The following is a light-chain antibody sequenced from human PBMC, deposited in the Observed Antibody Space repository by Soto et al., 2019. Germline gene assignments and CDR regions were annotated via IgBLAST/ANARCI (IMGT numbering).Light chain of an antibody. J-gene: IGKJ2*01. V-gene: IGKV1-39*01. CDR2: TTS. Sequence: DIQMTQSPSSLSASVGDRVTITCRASQTITTYLNWYQHKSGQAPKLLISTTSNLEGGVPSRFSGTGSGTHFTLSISSLQREDFATYFCQQSYSSPPTFGQGTKLEF. CDR3: QQSYSSPPT. CDR1: QTITTY.